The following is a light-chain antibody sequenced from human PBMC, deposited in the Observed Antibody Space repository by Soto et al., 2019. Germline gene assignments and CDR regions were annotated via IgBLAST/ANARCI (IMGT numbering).Light chain of an antibody. CDR2: GAS. CDR1: QSVSSSY. V-gene: IGKV3-20*01. CDR3: QQYASSPVYT. Sequence: EIVLTQSPGTLSLSPGERATLSCRASQSVSSSYLAWYQQKPAQAPGLLIYGASSRATGIPDRFSGSGSGTDFTLTISRLEPEDFAVYYCQQYASSPVYTFGQGTKLEIK. J-gene: IGKJ2*01.